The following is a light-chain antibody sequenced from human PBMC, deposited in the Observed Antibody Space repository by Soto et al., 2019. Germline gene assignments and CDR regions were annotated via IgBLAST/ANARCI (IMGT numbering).Light chain of an antibody. J-gene: IGKJ1*01. Sequence: EILMTQSPATLSVSPGERATLSCRASQSVSSYLAWYQQKPGQAPRLLIYDASSRATGIPARFSGSGSGTDFTLTISRLEPEDFAVYYCQQRSSWPRTFGQGTKVDIK. CDR1: QSVSSY. CDR3: QQRSSWPRT. CDR2: DAS. V-gene: IGKV3-11*01.